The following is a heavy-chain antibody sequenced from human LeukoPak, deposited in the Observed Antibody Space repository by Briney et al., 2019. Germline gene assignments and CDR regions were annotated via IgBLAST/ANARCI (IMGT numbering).Heavy chain of an antibody. CDR2: IYYSGST. J-gene: IGHJ4*02. Sequence: SETLSLTCTVSGGSMSSNNYSWGWIRQPPGKGLEWIGYIYYSGSTYYNPSLKSRVTISVDTSKNQFSLKLSSVTAADTAVYYCARVPGAYYYDSSGHDYWGQGTLVTVSS. CDR3: ARVPGAYYYDSSGHDY. D-gene: IGHD3-22*01. CDR1: GGSMSSNNYS. V-gene: IGHV4-30-4*08.